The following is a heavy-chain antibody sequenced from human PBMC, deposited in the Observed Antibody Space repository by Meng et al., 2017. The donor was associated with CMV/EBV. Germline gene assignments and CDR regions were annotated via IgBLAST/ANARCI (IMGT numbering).Heavy chain of an antibody. CDR1: GFTFSSYA. V-gene: IGHV3-30*04. Sequence: GESLKISCAASGFTFSSYAMHWVRQAPGKGLEWVAVISYDGSNKYYADSVKGRFTISRDNSKTTLYLQMNSLRAEDTAVYYCARDSEGYCSGGSCYDPGAGYDYWGQGTLVTVSS. D-gene: IGHD2-15*01. CDR2: ISYDGSNK. J-gene: IGHJ4*02. CDR3: ARDSEGYCSGGSCYDPGAGYDY.